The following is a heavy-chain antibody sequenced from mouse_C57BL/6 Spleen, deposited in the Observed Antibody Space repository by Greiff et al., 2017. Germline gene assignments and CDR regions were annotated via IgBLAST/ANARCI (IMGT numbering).Heavy chain of an antibody. Sequence: QVHVKQPGAELVRPGSSVKLSCKASGYTFTSYWMHWVKQRPIQGLEWIGNIDPSDSETHYNQKFKDKATLTVDKSSSTAYIQLSSLTSEDSAVYYCALITTVVAIDYWGQGTTLTVSS. J-gene: IGHJ2*01. CDR3: ALITTVVAIDY. CDR2: IDPSDSET. V-gene: IGHV1-52*01. CDR1: GYTFTSYW. D-gene: IGHD1-1*01.